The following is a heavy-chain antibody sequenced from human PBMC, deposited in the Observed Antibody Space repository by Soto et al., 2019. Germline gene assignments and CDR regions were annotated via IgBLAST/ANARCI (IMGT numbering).Heavy chain of an antibody. CDR3: ARSANDSSGYHIRENWFDP. Sequence: SETLSLTCAVSGGSISSGGYSWSWIRQPPGKGLEWIGYIYHSGSTYYNPSLKSRVTISVDRSKNQFSLKLSSVTAADTAVYYCARSANDSSGYHIRENWFDPWGRGTLVTVSS. D-gene: IGHD3-22*01. V-gene: IGHV4-30-2*01. J-gene: IGHJ5*02. CDR2: IYHSGST. CDR1: GGSISSGGYS.